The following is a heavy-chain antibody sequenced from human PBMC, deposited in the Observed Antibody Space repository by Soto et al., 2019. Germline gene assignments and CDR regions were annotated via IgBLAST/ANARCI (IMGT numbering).Heavy chain of an antibody. CDR1: GGTFSSYT. D-gene: IGHD3-10*01. J-gene: IGHJ4*02. CDR3: ARARHHLRGVISAFDY. Sequence: QVQLVQSGAEVKKPGSSVKVSCKASGGTFSSYTISWVRQAPGQGLEWMGRIIPILGIANYAQKFQGRVTITADKSTSTAYMELSSLRSEDTAVYYCARARHHLRGVISAFDYWGQGTLVTVSS. V-gene: IGHV1-69*02. CDR2: IIPILGIA.